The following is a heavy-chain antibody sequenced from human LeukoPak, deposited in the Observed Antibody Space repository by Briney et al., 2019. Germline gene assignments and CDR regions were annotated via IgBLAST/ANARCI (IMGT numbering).Heavy chain of an antibody. CDR1: GGSISSGDYY. CDR2: IYYSGST. Sequence: SQTLSLTCTVSGGSISSGDYYWSWIRQPPGKGLEWIGYIYYSGSTYYNPSLKSRVTISVDTSKNQFFLKLSSVTAADTAVYYCARDPSYYYDSSGYYWGPSAFDIWGQGTMVTVSS. J-gene: IGHJ3*02. V-gene: IGHV4-30-4*01. D-gene: IGHD3-22*01. CDR3: ARDPSYYYDSSGYYWGPSAFDI.